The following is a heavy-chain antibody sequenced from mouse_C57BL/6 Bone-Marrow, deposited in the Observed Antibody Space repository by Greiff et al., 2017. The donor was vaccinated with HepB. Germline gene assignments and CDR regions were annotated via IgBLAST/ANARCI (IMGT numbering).Heavy chain of an antibody. J-gene: IGHJ3*01. CDR1: GFNIKDDY. D-gene: IGHD2-3*01. Sequence: VQLQQSGAELVRPGASVKLSCTASGFNIKDDYMHWVKQRPEQGLEWIGWIDPENGDTEYASKFQGKATITADTSSNTAYLQLSSLTSEDTAVYYCTTEDGDAYWGRGTRVTVSA. CDR3: TTEDGDAY. CDR2: IDPENGDT. V-gene: IGHV14-4*01.